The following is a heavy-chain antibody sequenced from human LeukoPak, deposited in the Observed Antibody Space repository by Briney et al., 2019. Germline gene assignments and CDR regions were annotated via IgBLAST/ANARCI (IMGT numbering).Heavy chain of an antibody. CDR2: ISGDTLRT. V-gene: IGHV3-23*01. CDR1: GFTFSSYA. CDR3: AKYSGSGTGVFDY. Sequence: PGGSLRLSCEASGFTFSSYAVTWVRRAPGKGLEWVSTISGDTLRTYYTDSVKGRFTVSRDNSKNTLYLHMNSLRAEDTAVYYCAKYSGSGTGVFDYWGQGTLVTVSS. J-gene: IGHJ4*02. D-gene: IGHD1-14*01.